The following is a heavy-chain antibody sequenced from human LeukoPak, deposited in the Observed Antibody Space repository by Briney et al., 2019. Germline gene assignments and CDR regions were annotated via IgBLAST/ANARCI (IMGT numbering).Heavy chain of an antibody. V-gene: IGHV4-39*01. CDR1: GGSISSSSYY. J-gene: IGHJ6*03. CDR3: ARVGPLYSSSSGWAGYYYYYYMDV. Sequence: PSETLSLTCSVSGGSISSSSYYWGWIRQPPGKGLEWIGSIYYSVSHYYNPSLKRRVTISVDTSKNQFSLKLSSVTAADTAVYYCARVGPLYSSSSGWAGYYYYYYMDVWGKGTTVTVPS. CDR2: IYYSVSH. D-gene: IGHD6-6*01.